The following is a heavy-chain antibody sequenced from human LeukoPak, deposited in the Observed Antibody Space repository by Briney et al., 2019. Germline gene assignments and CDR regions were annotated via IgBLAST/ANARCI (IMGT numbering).Heavy chain of an antibody. Sequence: GGSLRLSCAASGFTFSSYAMSWVRQAPGKGLGWVSGITGSGGSTYYADSVKGRFTTSRDNSKNTLYLQMSSLRAEDTAIYYCAKDTSTRWYSSTPLPGDYWGQGTLVTVSS. CDR3: AKDTSTRWYSSTPLPGDY. J-gene: IGHJ4*02. D-gene: IGHD6-13*01. CDR1: GFTFSSYA. V-gene: IGHV3-23*01. CDR2: ITGSGGST.